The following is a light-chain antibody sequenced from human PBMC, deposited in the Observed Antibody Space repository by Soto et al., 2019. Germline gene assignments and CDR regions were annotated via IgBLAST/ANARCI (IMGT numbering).Light chain of an antibody. J-gene: IGKJ1*01. V-gene: IGKV1-39*01. CDR2: AAS. CDR3: QESYVTPWT. CDR1: QDISSS. Sequence: DIQMTQSPSSLSASIGDRVTISCRASQDISSSLNWYQHKSGKAPKLLIYAASGLHSGVPSRFSGSGSGTDFTLTISSLQPEDFATYYCQESYVTPWTFGQGTKVESK.